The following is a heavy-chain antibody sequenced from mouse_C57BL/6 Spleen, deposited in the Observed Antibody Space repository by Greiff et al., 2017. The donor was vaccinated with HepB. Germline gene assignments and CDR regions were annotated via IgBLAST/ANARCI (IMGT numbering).Heavy chain of an antibody. CDR2: ISSGSSTI. D-gene: IGHD3-3*01. Sequence: EVKVVESGGGLVKPGGSLKLSCAASGFTFSDYGMHWVRQAPEKGLEWVAYISSGSSTIYYADTVKGRFTISRDNAKNTLFLQMTSLRSEDTAMYYCARRWDIDYWGQGTTLTVSS. V-gene: IGHV5-17*01. CDR1: GFTFSDYG. J-gene: IGHJ2*01. CDR3: ARRWDIDY.